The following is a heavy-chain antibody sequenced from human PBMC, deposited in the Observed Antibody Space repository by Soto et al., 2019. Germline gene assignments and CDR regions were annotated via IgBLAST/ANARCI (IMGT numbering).Heavy chain of an antibody. CDR2: IYYSGST. CDR3: ARGAPGFGVVIIYYFDY. V-gene: IGHV4-31*03. CDR1: GGSISSGGYY. J-gene: IGHJ4*02. Sequence: QVQLQESGPGLVKPSQTLSLTCTVSGGSISSGGYYWSWIRQHPGKALEWIGYIYYSGSTYYNPSLKSRVTISVDTSKNHFSLKLSSVTAADTAVYYCARGAPGFGVVIIYYFDYWGQGTLVTVSS. D-gene: IGHD3-3*01.